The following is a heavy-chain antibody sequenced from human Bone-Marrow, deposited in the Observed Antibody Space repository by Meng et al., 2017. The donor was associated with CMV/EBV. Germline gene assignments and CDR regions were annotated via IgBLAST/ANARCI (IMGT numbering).Heavy chain of an antibody. J-gene: IGHJ4*02. CDR2: IGTAGDT. CDR3: AKDRKYSGSLFDY. CDR1: GFTFSSYD. D-gene: IGHD1-26*01. V-gene: IGHV3-13*03. Sequence: GESLKISCAACGFTFSSYDMHWVRQATGKGLEWVSAIGTAGDTYYPGSVKGQFTISRENAKNSLYLQMNSLRAEDTAVYYCAKDRKYSGSLFDYWGQGTLVTVSS.